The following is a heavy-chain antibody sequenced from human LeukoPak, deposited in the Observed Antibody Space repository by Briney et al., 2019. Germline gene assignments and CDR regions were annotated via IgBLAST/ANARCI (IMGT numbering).Heavy chain of an antibody. CDR3: ASLAAAAVTGAFVI. CDR2: IYYSGST. D-gene: IGHD6-13*01. CDR1: GGSISSSSYY. V-gene: IGHV4-39*01. J-gene: IGHJ3*02. Sequence: SETLSLTCAVSGGSISSSSYYWGWIRQPPGKGLEWIASIYYSGSTYYNPSLTSRVTISVATSKNQFSLKLSSVTAAHTAVYYCASLAAAAVTGAFVIWGQRTMVTVSS.